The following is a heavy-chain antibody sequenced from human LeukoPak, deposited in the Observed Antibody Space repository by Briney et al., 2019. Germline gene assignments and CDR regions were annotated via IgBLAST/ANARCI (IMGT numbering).Heavy chain of an antibody. J-gene: IGHJ5*02. CDR3: ARDSGFWSGYSRYNWFDP. CDR1: GYTFTGYH. Sequence: ASVKVSCKASGYTFTGYHMHWVRQAPGQGLEWMGWINPNSGGTNYAQKFQGRVTMTRDTSISTAYMELSRLRTDDTAVYYCARDSGFWSGYSRYNWFDPWGQGTLVTVSS. D-gene: IGHD3-3*01. CDR2: INPNSGGT. V-gene: IGHV1-2*02.